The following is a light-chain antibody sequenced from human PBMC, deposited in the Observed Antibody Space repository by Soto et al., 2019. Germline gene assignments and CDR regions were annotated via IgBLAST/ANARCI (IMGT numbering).Light chain of an antibody. CDR3: AAWDDSLNGVV. J-gene: IGLJ2*01. CDR2: NND. CDR1: SFNIGSNT. Sequence: QSVLTQPPSASGTPGQRVTMSCSGSSFNIGSNTVNWYHQLPGTAPKLLIFNNDQRPSGVPDRFSGSKSGTSASLAISGLQSEDEADYYCAAWDDSLNGVVFGGGTKLTVL. V-gene: IGLV1-44*01.